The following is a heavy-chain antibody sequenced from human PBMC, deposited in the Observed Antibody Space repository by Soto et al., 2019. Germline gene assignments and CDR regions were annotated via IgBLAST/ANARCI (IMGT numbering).Heavy chain of an antibody. CDR1: GGTFSSYT. CDR3: ASGGYCSGGSRYWFDP. CDR2: IIPILGIA. V-gene: IGHV1-69*02. Sequence: QVQLVQSGAEVKKPGSSVKVSCKASGGTFSSYTISWVRQAPGQGLEWMGRIIPILGIANYAQKFQGRVTITADKSTSTAYMELSSLISEDTAVYYCASGGYCSGGSRYWFDPWGQGTLVTVSS. J-gene: IGHJ5*02. D-gene: IGHD2-15*01.